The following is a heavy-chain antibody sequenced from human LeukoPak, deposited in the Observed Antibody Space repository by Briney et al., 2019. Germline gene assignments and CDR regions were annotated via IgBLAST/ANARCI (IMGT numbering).Heavy chain of an antibody. J-gene: IGHJ4*02. CDR1: GGSISSGDYY. CDR2: IYYSGST. V-gene: IGHV4-30-4*08. Sequence: SQTLSLTCTVSGGSISSGDYYWSWIRQPPGKGLEWIGYIYYSGSTTYNPSLKSRVTISVDTSRNQFSLKLSSVTAADTAVYYCARLTWDTAMIRYYFDYWGQGTLVTVSS. D-gene: IGHD5-18*01. CDR3: ARLTWDTAMIRYYFDY.